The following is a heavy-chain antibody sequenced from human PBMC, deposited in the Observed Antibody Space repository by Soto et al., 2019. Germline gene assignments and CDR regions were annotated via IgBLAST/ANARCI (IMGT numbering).Heavy chain of an antibody. J-gene: IGHJ4*02. CDR1: GGTFSSYT. D-gene: IGHD3-16*02. CDR3: ARDLRDYDYIWGSYRDNETDY. Sequence: ASVKVSCKASGGTFSSYTISWVRQAPGQGLEWMGRIIPILGIANYAQKFQGRVTITADKSTSTAYMELSSLRSEDTAVYYCARDLRDYDYIWGSYRDNETDYWGQGTLVTVSS. CDR2: IIPILGIA. V-gene: IGHV1-69*04.